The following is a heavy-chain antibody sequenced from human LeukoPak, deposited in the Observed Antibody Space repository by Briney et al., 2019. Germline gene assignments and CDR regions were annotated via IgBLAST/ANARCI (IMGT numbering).Heavy chain of an antibody. J-gene: IGHJ4*02. CDR2: VNSDGSWT. CDR1: GNYW. D-gene: IGHD2-2*01. Sequence: GGSLRLPCAASGNYWMHWVRQAPGKGPVWVSHVNSDGSWTSHADSVKGRFTISRDNAKNTVYLQMNNLRTEDTAVYYCVSFYETNWGRGTLVTVSS. CDR3: VSFYETN. V-gene: IGHV3-74*01.